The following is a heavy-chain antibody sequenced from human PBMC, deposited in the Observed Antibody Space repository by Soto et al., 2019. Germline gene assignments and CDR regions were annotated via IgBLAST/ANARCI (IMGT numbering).Heavy chain of an antibody. D-gene: IGHD3-3*01. CDR2: INPNSGGT. CDR1: GYTFTGYY. V-gene: IGHV1-2*02. Sequence: QVQLVQSGAEVKKPGASVKVSCKASGYTFTGYYMHWVRQAPGQGREWMGWINPNSGGTNYAQKFQGRVTMTRDTSISTAYMELSRLRSDDTAVYYCAREGGLEWLLHYGMDVWGQGTTVTVSS. CDR3: AREGGLEWLLHYGMDV. J-gene: IGHJ6*02.